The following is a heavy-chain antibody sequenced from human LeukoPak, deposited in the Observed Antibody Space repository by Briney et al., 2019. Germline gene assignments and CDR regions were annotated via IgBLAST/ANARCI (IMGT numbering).Heavy chain of an antibody. D-gene: IGHD3-22*01. V-gene: IGHV3-30*02. CDR3: AKDRSSGYYGLDY. Sequence: SRDNSKNTLYLQMNCLRAEDTAVYYCAKDRSSGYYGLDYWGQGTLVTVSS. J-gene: IGHJ4*02.